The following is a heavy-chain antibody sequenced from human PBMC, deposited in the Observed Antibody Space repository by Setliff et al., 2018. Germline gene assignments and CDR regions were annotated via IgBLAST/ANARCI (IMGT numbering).Heavy chain of an antibody. D-gene: IGHD2-21*02. CDR1: GGTFSGYD. J-gene: IGHJ4*02. V-gene: IGHV1-69*05. Sequence: SVKVSCKASGGTFSGYDISWVRQAPGQGLEWMGGIIPIFGTANYAQKLQGRVTMTTDTSTSTAYMELRSLRSDDTAVYYCARVPPRDQAFDYWGQGTLVTVSS. CDR2: IIPIFGTA. CDR3: ARVPPRDQAFDY.